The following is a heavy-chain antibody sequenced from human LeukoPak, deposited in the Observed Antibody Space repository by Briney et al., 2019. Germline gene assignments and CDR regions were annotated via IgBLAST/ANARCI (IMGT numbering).Heavy chain of an antibody. CDR3: AKAENWRGYFDWLLFFDY. CDR1: GFTFGNAW. D-gene: IGHD3-9*01. V-gene: IGHV3-23*01. Sequence: GGSLRLSCAASGFTFGNAWMTWVRQVPGKGLEWVSAISGSGGTTYYADSVKGRFTISRDNSENTLYLQMNSLRAEDTAVYYCAKAENWRGYFDWLLFFDYWGQGTLVTVSS. J-gene: IGHJ4*02. CDR2: ISGSGGTT.